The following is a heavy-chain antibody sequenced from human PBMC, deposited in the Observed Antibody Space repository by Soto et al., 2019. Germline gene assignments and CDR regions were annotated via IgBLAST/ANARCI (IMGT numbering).Heavy chain of an antibody. Sequence: GGSLRLSCAASGFTFSSYGMHWVRQAPGKGLEWVAVIWYDGSNKYYADSVKGRFTISRDNSKNTLYLQMNSLRAEDTAVYYCARGQWLPYDAFDIWGQGTMVTVS. CDR1: GFTFSSYG. CDR3: ARGQWLPYDAFDI. J-gene: IGHJ3*02. V-gene: IGHV3-33*01. D-gene: IGHD6-19*01. CDR2: IWYDGSNK.